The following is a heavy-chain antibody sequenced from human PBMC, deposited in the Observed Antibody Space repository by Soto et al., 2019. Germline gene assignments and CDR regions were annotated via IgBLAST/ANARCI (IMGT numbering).Heavy chain of an antibody. CDR1: GYAFTSYD. CDR2: MNPNSGNT. Sequence: ASVKVSCKASGYAFTSYDINWARQATGQGLEWIGWMNPNSGNTGYAQKFQGRVTMTRNTSISTAYMELSSLRSEDTAVYYCARTAAAGTEDWFDPWGQGTLVTVSS. CDR3: ARTAAAGTEDWFDP. D-gene: IGHD6-13*01. V-gene: IGHV1-8*01. J-gene: IGHJ5*02.